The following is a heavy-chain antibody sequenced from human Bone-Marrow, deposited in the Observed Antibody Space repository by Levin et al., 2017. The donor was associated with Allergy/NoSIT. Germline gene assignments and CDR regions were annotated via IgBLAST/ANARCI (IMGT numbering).Heavy chain of an antibody. Sequence: ASVKVSCKVSGNTLTELSTHWVRQAPGKGPEWMGFFDPEDGESVYAPKFQGRVTMTEDTSTDTAYMELRRLRSDDTAIYYCAKKLSVGTTSWFHPWGQGTPVIVSS. CDR3: AKKLSVGTTSWFHP. D-gene: IGHD1-14*01. CDR1: GNTLTELS. J-gene: IGHJ5*02. CDR2: FDPEDGES. V-gene: IGHV1-24*01.